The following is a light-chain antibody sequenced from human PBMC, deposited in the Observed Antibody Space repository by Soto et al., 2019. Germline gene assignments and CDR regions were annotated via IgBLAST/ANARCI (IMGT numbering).Light chain of an antibody. CDR2: KAS. CDR1: QSISSY. J-gene: IGKJ1*01. V-gene: IGKV1-5*03. Sequence: DIQMTQSPSTLSASVGDRVTITCRASQSISSYLAWYQQKPGKAPKLLIYKASSLESGVPSRFSGSGSGTEFTLTVNSLQTDDFATDYCQQYNSYSWTFGQGTKVEIK. CDR3: QQYNSYSWT.